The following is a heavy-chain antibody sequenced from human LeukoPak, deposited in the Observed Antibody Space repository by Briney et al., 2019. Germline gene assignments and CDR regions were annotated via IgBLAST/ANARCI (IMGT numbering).Heavy chain of an antibody. J-gene: IGHJ4*02. CDR1: GGSITSYY. CDR3: ARGRGRDGDNLAS. CDR2: VHYSGTT. D-gene: IGHD5-24*01. V-gene: IGHV4-59*01. Sequence: SSETLSLTCTVSGGSITSYYWSWLRQPPGKGLEWIGYVHYSGTTNYNPSLKSRVTISVDTSKNQFSLKVTSVTAADTAVYYCARGRGRDGDNLASWGQGTLVTVSS.